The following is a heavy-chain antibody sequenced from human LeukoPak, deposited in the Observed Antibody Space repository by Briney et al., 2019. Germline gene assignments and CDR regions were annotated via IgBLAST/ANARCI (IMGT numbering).Heavy chain of an antibody. D-gene: IGHD3-3*01. V-gene: IGHV3-30*18. J-gene: IGHJ4*02. CDR3: AKGNFWSGCYTGETTHFDY. Sequence: GRSLRLSCAASGFTFSSYGMHWVRQAPGKGLEWVAVISYDGSNKYYADSVKGRFTISRDNSKNTLYLQMNSLRAEDTAVYYCAKGNFWSGCYTGETTHFDYWGQGTLVTVSS. CDR1: GFTFSSYG. CDR2: ISYDGSNK.